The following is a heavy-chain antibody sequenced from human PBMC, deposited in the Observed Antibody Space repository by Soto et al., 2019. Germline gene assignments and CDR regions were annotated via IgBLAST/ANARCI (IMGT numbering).Heavy chain of an antibody. Sequence: EVQWVESGGGLIKPGGSLRLSCAASGFAVSSKYMTWVRQAPGKGLEWVSVIYGGGTTYYADSVKGRFTISRDTSKNTLYLQMNSLRAEDTAVYYCVQTTGWPGFDFWGQGTLVTVSS. V-gene: IGHV3-53*01. CDR3: VQTTGWPGFDF. CDR1: GFAVSSKY. D-gene: IGHD6-19*01. J-gene: IGHJ4*02. CDR2: IYGGGTT.